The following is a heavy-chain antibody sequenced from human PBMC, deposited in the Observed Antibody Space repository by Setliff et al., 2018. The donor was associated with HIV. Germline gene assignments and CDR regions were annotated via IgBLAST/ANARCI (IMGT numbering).Heavy chain of an antibody. D-gene: IGHD6-13*01. V-gene: IGHV4-61*09. CDR1: GGSIRSGSYY. J-gene: IGHJ5*02. CDR3: ARGWVLAATGTGIDP. CDR2: ISTSGST. Sequence: ASETLSLTCTVSGGSIRSGSYYWTWIRQPAGKGLEWIGHISTSGSTNYNPSLKSRVTISVDSSKNQFSLRLSSVTAADTAVYYCARGWVLAATGTGIDPWGQGTLVTVSS.